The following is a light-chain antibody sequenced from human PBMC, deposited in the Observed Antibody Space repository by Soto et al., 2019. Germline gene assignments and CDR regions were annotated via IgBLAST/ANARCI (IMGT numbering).Light chain of an antibody. CDR1: QSVLYSSNNKNY. J-gene: IGKJ2*01. CDR2: WAS. Sequence: DIVMTQSPDSLTVSLGERATITCKSSQSVLYSSNNKNYIAWYQQKPGQPPKLLIYWASSREPGVPDRFSGSGXGXXXXXXXXSXQXXDVAAYXCQQYYNIPHTFGQGTKLEIK. V-gene: IGKV4-1*01. CDR3: QQYYNIPHT.